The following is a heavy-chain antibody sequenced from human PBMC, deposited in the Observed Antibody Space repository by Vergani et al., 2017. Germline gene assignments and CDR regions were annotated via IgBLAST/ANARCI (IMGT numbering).Heavy chain of an antibody. V-gene: IGHV4-61*02. J-gene: IGHJ3*01. CDR2: IYTSGST. Sequence: QVQLEESGPGLVKPSETLSLTCSVSGVSFSSGRHYWNWVRQPAGKGLEWIGRIYTSGSTDYNPSLESRVVISVDTSNNQVSLRLRSVTAADTAVYYCARDLKFDGDSYRIFNVWGQGTKVTVSS. CDR3: ARDLKFDGDSYRIFNV. CDR1: GVSFSSGRHY. D-gene: IGHD2-21*02.